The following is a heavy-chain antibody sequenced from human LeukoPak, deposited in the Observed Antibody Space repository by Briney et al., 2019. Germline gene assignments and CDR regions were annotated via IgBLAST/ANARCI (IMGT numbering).Heavy chain of an antibody. CDR1: GFTVSSNY. Sequence: GGSLRLSCAASGFTVSSNYMSWVRQAPGKGLEWVSVIYSGCSTYYADSVKGRFTISRDNSKNTLYLQMNSLRAEDTAVYYCAREADGYNSDYWGQGTLVTVSS. J-gene: IGHJ4*02. D-gene: IGHD5-24*01. CDR3: AREADGYNSDY. CDR2: IYSGCST. V-gene: IGHV3-53*01.